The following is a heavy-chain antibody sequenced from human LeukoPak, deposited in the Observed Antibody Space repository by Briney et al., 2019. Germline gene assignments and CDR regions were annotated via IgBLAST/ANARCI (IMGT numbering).Heavy chain of an antibody. CDR1: GFTFSSFD. CDR3: GGVPSRGKYYYMDV. D-gene: IGHD1-1*01. J-gene: IGHJ6*03. CDR2: IGTDSDT. Sequence: GESLRLSCAASGFTFSSFDMHWVRPPTGQFLEWVATIGTDSDTYYPGSVEGRFTLYSDNAKNSLYLQMNSVAAGDTAVYYCGGVPSRGKYYYMDVWGKRTTVTVSS. V-gene: IGHV3-13*01.